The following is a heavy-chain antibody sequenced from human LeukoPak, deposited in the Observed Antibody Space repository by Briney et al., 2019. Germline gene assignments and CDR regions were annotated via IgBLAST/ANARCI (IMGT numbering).Heavy chain of an antibody. CDR1: GFTFDDYA. D-gene: IGHD2-2*01. Sequence: SLRLSCAASGFTFDDYAMHWVREAPGKGLEWVSGISWNSGSISYADSVNGRVTISRDNANNSLYLQMNSLSAEDMALYYCAKGSCSSTSCYVEFGYWGQGTLVTVSS. V-gene: IGHV3-9*03. CDR2: ISWNSGSI. J-gene: IGHJ4*02. CDR3: AKGSCSSTSCYVEFGY.